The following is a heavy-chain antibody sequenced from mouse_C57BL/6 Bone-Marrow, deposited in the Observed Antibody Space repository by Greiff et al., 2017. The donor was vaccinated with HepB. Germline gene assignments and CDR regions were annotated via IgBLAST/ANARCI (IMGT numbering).Heavy chain of an antibody. J-gene: IGHJ3*01. CDR2: IYPSDSET. Sequence: QVQLQQPGAELVRPGSSVKLSCKASGYTFTSYWMDWVKQRPGQGLEWIGNIYPSDSETHYNQKFKDQATLTVDKSSSTAYMQLSSLTSEDSAVYYCARYYSNYGGFAYWGQGTLVTVSA. V-gene: IGHV1-61*01. CDR3: ARYYSNYGGFAY. CDR1: GYTFTSYW. D-gene: IGHD2-5*01.